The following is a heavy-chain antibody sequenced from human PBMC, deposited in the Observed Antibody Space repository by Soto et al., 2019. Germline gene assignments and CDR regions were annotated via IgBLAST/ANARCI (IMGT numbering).Heavy chain of an antibody. CDR2: IYYSGST. V-gene: IGHV4-31*03. Sequence: SETLSLTCTVSGGSISSGGYYWSWIRQHPXKGLEWIGYIYYSGSTYYNPSLKSRVTISVDTSKNQFSLKLSSVTAADTAVYYCARAAYSSSWGHYYYGMDVWGQGTTVTVSS. CDR3: ARAAYSSSWGHYYYGMDV. D-gene: IGHD6-6*01. J-gene: IGHJ6*02. CDR1: GGSISSGGYY.